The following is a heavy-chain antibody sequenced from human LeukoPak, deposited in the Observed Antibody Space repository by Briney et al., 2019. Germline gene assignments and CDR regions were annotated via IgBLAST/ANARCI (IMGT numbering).Heavy chain of an antibody. CDR2: IYPGDSDT. V-gene: IGHV5-51*01. Sequence: GESLKISCKGSGYSFTSYWIGWVRQMPGKGLERMGIIYPGDSDTRYSPSFQGQVTISADKSISTAYLQWSSLKASDTAMYYCARHIKNWRDGMDVWGQGTTVTVSS. CDR3: ARHIKNWRDGMDV. J-gene: IGHJ6*02. CDR1: GYSFTSYW. D-gene: IGHD3-3*01.